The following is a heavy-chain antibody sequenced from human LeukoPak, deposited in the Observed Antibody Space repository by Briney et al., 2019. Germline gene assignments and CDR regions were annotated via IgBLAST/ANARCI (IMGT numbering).Heavy chain of an antibody. D-gene: IGHD6-13*01. CDR2: IYHSGST. J-gene: IGHJ5*02. Sequence: PSETLSLTCTVSGYSISSGYYWGWIRQPPGKGLEWIGSIYHSGSTYYNPSLKSRVTISVDTSKNQFSLKLSSVTAADTAVYYCAREWGAAAGTWWFDPWGQGTLVTVSS. V-gene: IGHV4-38-2*02. CDR3: AREWGAAAGTWWFDP. CDR1: GYSISSGYY.